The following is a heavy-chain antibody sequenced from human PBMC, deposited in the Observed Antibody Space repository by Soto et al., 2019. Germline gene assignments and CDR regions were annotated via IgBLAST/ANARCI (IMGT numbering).Heavy chain of an antibody. J-gene: IGHJ4*02. Sequence: QVQLVDSGGGVVQPGRSLRLSCAASGFTFSSYGMHWVRQAPGKGLEWVAVIWYDGSNKYYADSVKGRFTISRDNSKNTLYLQMNSLRAEDTAVYDCARAGHCSGGSCYSFDYWGQGTLVTVSS. V-gene: IGHV3-33*01. CDR3: ARAGHCSGGSCYSFDY. CDR1: GFTFSSYG. D-gene: IGHD2-15*01. CDR2: IWYDGSNK.